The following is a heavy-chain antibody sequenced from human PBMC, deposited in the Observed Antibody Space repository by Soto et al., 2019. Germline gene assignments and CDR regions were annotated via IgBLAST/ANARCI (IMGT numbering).Heavy chain of an antibody. CDR1: GFTFSSYW. D-gene: IGHD3-22*01. CDR3: AREPLNYYDSSGYSDY. Sequence: LRLSCAASGFTFSSYWMSWVRQAPGKGLEWVANIKQDGSEKYYVDSVKGRFTISRDNAKNSLYLQMNSLRAEDTAVYYCAREPLNYYDSSGYSDYWGQGTLVTVS. CDR2: IKQDGSEK. J-gene: IGHJ4*02. V-gene: IGHV3-7*05.